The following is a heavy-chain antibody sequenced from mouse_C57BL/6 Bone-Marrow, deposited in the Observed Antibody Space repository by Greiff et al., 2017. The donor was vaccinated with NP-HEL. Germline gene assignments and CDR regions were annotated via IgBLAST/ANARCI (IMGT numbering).Heavy chain of an antibody. CDR1: GFTFSDFY. D-gene: IGHD4-1*01. CDR2: SRNKANDYTT. V-gene: IGHV7-1*01. CDR3: ARDLTGTAY. Sequence: EVKLMESGGGLVQSGRSLRLSCATSGFTFSDFYMEWVRQAPGKGLEWIAASRNKANDYTTEYSASVKGRFIVSRDTSQSILYLQMNALRAEDTAIYYCARDLTGTAYWGQGTLVTVSA. J-gene: IGHJ3*01.